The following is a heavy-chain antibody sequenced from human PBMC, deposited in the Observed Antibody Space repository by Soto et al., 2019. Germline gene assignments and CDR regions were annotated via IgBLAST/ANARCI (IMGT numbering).Heavy chain of an antibody. Sequence: SETLSLTCTVSGGSISSYYWSWIRQPPGKGLEWIGYIYYTGSTNYNPSLKSRVTISVDTSKNQCSLKLSSVTAADTAVYYCARGSRYSYGYDVHYYYYMDVRAKGTTVTVSS. V-gene: IGHV4-59*01. CDR1: GGSISSYY. CDR2: IYYTGST. CDR3: ARGSRYSYGYDVHYYYYMDV. J-gene: IGHJ6*03. D-gene: IGHD5-18*01.